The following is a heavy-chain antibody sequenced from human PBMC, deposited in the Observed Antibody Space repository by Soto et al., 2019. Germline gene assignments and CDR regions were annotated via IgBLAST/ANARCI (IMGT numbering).Heavy chain of an antibody. Sequence: EVQLVESGGGLIQPGGSLRLSCAVSGINFNNSWMHWIRQTPGKGLVWVSHINNVASIINYADSVRGRFTISRDNAGNTLYLPRNSLGVGDTATYFSASDEGRGVKFGGQGTSVTVSS. CDR1: GINFNNSW. CDR3: ASDEGRGVKF. D-gene: IGHD3-10*01. J-gene: IGHJ4*02. CDR2: INNVASII. V-gene: IGHV3-74*01.